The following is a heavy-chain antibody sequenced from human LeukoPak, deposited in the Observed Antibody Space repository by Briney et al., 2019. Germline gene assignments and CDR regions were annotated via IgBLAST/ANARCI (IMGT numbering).Heavy chain of an antibody. CDR3: ARDAITYYDILTGYSHSYYYYGMDV. J-gene: IGHJ6*02. D-gene: IGHD3-9*01. CDR2: IWYDGSNK. CDR1: GFTFSSYG. V-gene: IGHV3-33*01. Sequence: GGSLRLSCAASGFTFSSYGMHWVRQAPGKGLEWVAVIWYDGSNKYYADSVKGRFTISRDNSKNTLYLQMNSLRAEDTAVYYCARDAITYYDILTGYSHSYYYYGMDVWGQGTTVTVSS.